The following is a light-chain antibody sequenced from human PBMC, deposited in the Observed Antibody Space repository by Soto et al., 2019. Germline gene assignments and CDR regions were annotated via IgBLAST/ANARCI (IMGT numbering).Light chain of an antibody. CDR2: STS. J-gene: IGKJ2*02. V-gene: IGKV1-39*01. Sequence: DIQMTQSPSSLSVSVGDGVTITCWAGQSIGNYLNWYQQKPGEAPKLLIYSTSTLQPGVPSRFSGSGSGTFITLSINSLQPEDFATDYCQQSFSFPRTFGQGARLDIK. CDR3: QQSFSFPRT. CDR1: QSIGNY.